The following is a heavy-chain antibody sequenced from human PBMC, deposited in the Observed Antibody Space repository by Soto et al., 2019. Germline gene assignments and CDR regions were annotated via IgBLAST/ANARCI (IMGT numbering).Heavy chain of an antibody. V-gene: IGHV1-2*02. Sequence: QVQLVQSGAEVKKPGASLKVSCKASGYRFTGYGLHWVRQAPGQGLQWMGWINPKSGATDYAQKFQGRVTMTREISTKTAYLELGWLESDDTADVTAVYYCAKSNSGSDVYFRYGLDVLGHGTTVTVSS. CDR2: INPKSGAT. CDR3: VYYCAKSNSGSDVYFRYGLDV. D-gene: IGHD3-16*01. J-gene: IGHJ6*02. CDR1: GYRFTGYG.